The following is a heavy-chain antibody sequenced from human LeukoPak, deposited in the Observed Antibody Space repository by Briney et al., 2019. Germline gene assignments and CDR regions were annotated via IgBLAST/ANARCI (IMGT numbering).Heavy chain of an antibody. CDR3: ARGGSSWYPNWFDP. Sequence: ASVKVSCKASGYTFTGYYMHWVRQAPGQGREWMGWINPNSGGTNYAQKFQGRVTMTRDTSISTAYMELSRLRSDDTAVYYCARGGSSWYPNWFDPWGQGTLVTVSS. CDR1: GYTFTGYY. V-gene: IGHV1-2*02. CDR2: INPNSGGT. J-gene: IGHJ5*02. D-gene: IGHD6-13*01.